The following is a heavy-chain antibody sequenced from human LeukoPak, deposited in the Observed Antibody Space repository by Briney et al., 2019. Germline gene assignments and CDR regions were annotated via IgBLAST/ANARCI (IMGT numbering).Heavy chain of an antibody. Sequence: SETLSLTCAVYGGSFSGYYWSWIRQPLGKGLEWIGEINHSGSTNYNPSLKSRVTISVDTSKNQFSLKLSSVTAADTAVYYCARVNPTVRGVNTAYYFDYWGQGTLVTVSS. CDR2: INHSGST. CDR3: ARVNPTVRGVNTAYYFDY. D-gene: IGHD3-10*01. V-gene: IGHV4-34*01. CDR1: GGSFSGYY. J-gene: IGHJ4*02.